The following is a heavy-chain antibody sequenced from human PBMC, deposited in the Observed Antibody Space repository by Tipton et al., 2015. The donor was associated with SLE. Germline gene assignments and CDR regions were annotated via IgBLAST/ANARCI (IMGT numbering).Heavy chain of an antibody. CDR3: ASKLGIYPDY. J-gene: IGHJ4*02. D-gene: IGHD7-27*01. V-gene: IGHV4-34*01. CDR1: GGSFSGYY. CDR2: INHSGST. Sequence: TLSLTCAVYGGSFSGYYWSWIRQSPGKGLEWIGEINHSGSTNYNPSLKSRVTISVDTSKNQFSLKLSSVTAADTAVYYCASKLGIYPDYWGQGTLVTVSS.